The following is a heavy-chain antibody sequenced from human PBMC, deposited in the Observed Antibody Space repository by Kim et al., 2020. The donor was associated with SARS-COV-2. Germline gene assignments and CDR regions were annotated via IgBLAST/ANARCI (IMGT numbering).Heavy chain of an antibody. CDR1: GFTFSSYS. CDR3: ARDRARYFDWLSHRTRGIEYFQH. Sequence: GGSLRLSCAASGFTFSSYSMNWVRQAPGKGLEWVSSISSSSSYIYYADSVKGRFTISRDNAKNSLYLQMNSLRAEDTAVYYCARDRARYFDWLSHRTRGIEYFQHWGQGTLVTVSS. V-gene: IGHV3-21*01. D-gene: IGHD3-9*01. CDR2: ISSSSSYI. J-gene: IGHJ1*01.